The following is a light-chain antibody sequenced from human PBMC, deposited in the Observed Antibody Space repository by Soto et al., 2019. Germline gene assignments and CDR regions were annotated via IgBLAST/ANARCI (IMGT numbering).Light chain of an antibody. Sequence: EIVLTQSPGTLSLSPRERATLSCRASQSVNSNYLAWYQQRPGQAPRLLIYGASSRATGIPDRFSGGGSEKDFTLTVSSLETADFAVAYCQNDGSSPPLITVGQGTRMEIK. CDR2: GAS. CDR3: QNDGSSPPLIT. V-gene: IGKV3-20*01. J-gene: IGKJ5*01. CDR1: QSVNSNY.